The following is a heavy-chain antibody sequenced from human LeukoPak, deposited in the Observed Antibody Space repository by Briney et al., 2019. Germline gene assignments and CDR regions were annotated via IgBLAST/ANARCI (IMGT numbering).Heavy chain of an antibody. V-gene: IGHV4-38-2*02. D-gene: IGHD1-26*01. CDR1: GYSISSGYY. Sequence: PSETLSLTCTVSGYSISSGYYWGWIRQPPGKGLEWIGSIYHSGSTYYNPSLKSRVTMSVDTSKNQFSLKLSSVTAADTAVYYCARALAGATTTLDYWGQGTLVTVSS. J-gene: IGHJ4*02. CDR2: IYHSGST. CDR3: ARALAGATTTLDY.